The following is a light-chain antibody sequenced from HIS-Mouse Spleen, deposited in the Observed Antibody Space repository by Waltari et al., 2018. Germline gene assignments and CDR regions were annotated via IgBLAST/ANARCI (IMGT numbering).Light chain of an antibody. CDR2: KDS. CDR3: YSTDSSGNHRV. J-gene: IGLJ2*01. Sequence: SYELTQPPSVSVSPGQTARITCSGDALPKKYAYWYQQKSGQAPVLVIYKDSNRPSGLPGRFSGSSSGTMATLTISGSQVEDEADYYCYSTDSSGNHRVFGGGTKLTVL. CDR1: ALPKKY. V-gene: IGLV3-10*01.